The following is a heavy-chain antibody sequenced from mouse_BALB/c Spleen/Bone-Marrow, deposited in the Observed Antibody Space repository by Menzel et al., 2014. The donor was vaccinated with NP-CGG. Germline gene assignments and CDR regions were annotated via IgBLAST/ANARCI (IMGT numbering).Heavy chain of an antibody. CDR3: ARNWVYFDY. CDR1: GYTFTSYW. CDR2: IDPSDSET. D-gene: IGHD4-1*01. J-gene: IGHJ2*01. Sequence: QVQLKQPGAELVKPGAPVKLSCKASGYTFTSYWMNWVKQRPGRGLEWIGRIDPSDSETHYNQKFKDKATLTVDKSSSTAYIQLSSLTSEDSAVYYCARNWVYFDYWGQGATLTVSS. V-gene: IGHV1-69*02.